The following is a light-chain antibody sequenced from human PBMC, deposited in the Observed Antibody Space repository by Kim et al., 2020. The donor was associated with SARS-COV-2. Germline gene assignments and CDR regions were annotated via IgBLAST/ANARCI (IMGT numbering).Light chain of an antibody. CDR1: SNDVGGYNR. CDR2: EVT. CDR3: TSFINSNTVL. Sequence: GQSITISCTGTSNDVGGYNRVSWYQQPPGTAPKLIIYEVTKRPSGVPDRFSGSKSVNTASLTISGLRPEDEATYYCTSFINSNTVLFGGGTKATVL. J-gene: IGLJ2*01. V-gene: IGLV2-18*02.